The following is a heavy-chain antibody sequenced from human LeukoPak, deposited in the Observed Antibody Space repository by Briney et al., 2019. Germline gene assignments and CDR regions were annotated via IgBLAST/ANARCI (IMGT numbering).Heavy chain of an antibody. Sequence: GGSLRLSCAVSGFTFTTYAMTWVRQAPGKGLEYVSAISSHGGTTYYSDSVKGRFTVSRDNSKNTLYLQMTSLRAEDTAVYYCVKPYDYWGQGTLVTVSS. CDR2: ISSHGGTT. CDR3: VKPYDY. J-gene: IGHJ4*02. CDR1: GFTFTTYA. V-gene: IGHV3-64D*09.